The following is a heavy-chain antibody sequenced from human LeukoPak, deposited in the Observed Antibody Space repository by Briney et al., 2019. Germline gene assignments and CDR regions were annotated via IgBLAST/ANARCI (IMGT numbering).Heavy chain of an antibody. Sequence: GGSLRLSCAASGFTFSNFGIHWVRQAPGKGLEWVALISHDGSNQYYPDSVKGRFTISRDNSENTLSLHMNSLRAEDTAMYYCAREGYYVFDIWGQGTMVTVSS. V-gene: IGHV3-30-3*01. J-gene: IGHJ3*02. CDR2: ISHDGSNQ. D-gene: IGHD3-22*01. CDR3: AREGYYVFDI. CDR1: GFTFSNFG.